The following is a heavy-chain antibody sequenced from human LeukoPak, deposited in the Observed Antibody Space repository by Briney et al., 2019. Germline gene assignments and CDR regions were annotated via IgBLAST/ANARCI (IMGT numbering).Heavy chain of an antibody. CDR3: ARGLNY. CDR2: INHSGST. CDR1: GGSISSSSYY. V-gene: IGHV4-39*07. Sequence: PSETLSLTCTVSGGSISSSSYYWGWIRQPPGRGLEWIGEINHSGSTNYNPSLKSRVTISVDTSKNQFSLKLSSVTAADTAVYYCARGLNYWGQGTLVTVSS. J-gene: IGHJ4*02.